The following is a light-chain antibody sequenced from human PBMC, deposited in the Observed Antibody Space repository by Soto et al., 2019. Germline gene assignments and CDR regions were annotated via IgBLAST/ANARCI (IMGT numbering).Light chain of an antibody. Sequence: EIVLTHSPDTLALSPWEGAALSCRASQSVSSSYLAWYQQKPGQAPRLLIYGASSRATGIPDRFSGSGSGTDFTLTISRLEPEDFAMYYCQQYGSSPKTFGQGT. CDR2: GAS. CDR1: QSVSSSY. CDR3: QQYGSSPKT. V-gene: IGKV3-20*01. J-gene: IGKJ1*01.